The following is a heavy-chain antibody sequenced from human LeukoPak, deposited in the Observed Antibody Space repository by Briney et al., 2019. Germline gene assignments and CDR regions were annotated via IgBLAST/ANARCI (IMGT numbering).Heavy chain of an antibody. Sequence: SETLSLTCTVSGGSISSYYWSWIRQPPGKGLEWIGYIYYSGSTNYNPSLKCRVTISVDTSKNQFSLKLSSVTAADTAVYYCARGGGYCSGGSCYSQFDYWGQGTLVTVSS. CDR1: GGSISSYY. J-gene: IGHJ4*02. V-gene: IGHV4-59*01. CDR2: IYYSGST. CDR3: ARGGGYCSGGSCYSQFDY. D-gene: IGHD2-15*01.